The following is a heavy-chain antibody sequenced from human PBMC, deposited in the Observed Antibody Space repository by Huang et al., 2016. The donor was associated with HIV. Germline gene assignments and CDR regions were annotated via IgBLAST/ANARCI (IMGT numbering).Heavy chain of an antibody. CDR1: GGSINSDDYY. V-gene: IGHV4-39*01. CDR3: ARHPYFYDASGFYFES. J-gene: IGHJ4*02. Sequence: HLQLQESGPGLVKPSGTLSLTCTVSGGSINSDDYYWGWIRQSPGKGLEWIARIYHSGTTSYNPSLKSRLTVSVDTSNSQLSLTLSSVTAADTARYYCARHPYFYDASGFYFESWGQGTLVIVSS. CDR2: IYHSGTT. D-gene: IGHD3-22*01.